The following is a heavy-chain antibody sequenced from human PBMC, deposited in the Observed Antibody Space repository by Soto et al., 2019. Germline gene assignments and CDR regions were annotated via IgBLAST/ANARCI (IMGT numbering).Heavy chain of an antibody. CDR3: SKVLVSAAWYDFDY. CDR2: ISGSGGST. D-gene: IGHD2-2*01. V-gene: IGHV3-23*01. CDR1: GFTFSSYA. Sequence: EVQLLESGGGLVQPGGSLRLSCAASGFTFSSYAMSWVRQAPGKGLEWVSAISGSGGSTYYAGSVKGLFTNSIDNCKTTVYLQMNSLRAEYTAVYYFSKVLVSAAWYDFDYWGHGTLVTVSS. J-gene: IGHJ4*01.